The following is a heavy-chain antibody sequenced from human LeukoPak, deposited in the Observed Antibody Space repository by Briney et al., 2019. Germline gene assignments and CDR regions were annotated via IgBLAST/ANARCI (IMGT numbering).Heavy chain of an antibody. Sequence: SETLSLTCTVSGVSISSYYWSWIRQPPGKGLEWIGYIYHSGFTNYNPSLKNRITISVDTSRNQFSLKLSSVSAADTAVYYCARESWDTMVRGAVFDQWGQGTLVTVSS. V-gene: IGHV4-59*01. J-gene: IGHJ4*02. D-gene: IGHD3-10*01. CDR1: GVSISSYY. CDR3: ARESWDTMVRGAVFDQ. CDR2: IYHSGFT.